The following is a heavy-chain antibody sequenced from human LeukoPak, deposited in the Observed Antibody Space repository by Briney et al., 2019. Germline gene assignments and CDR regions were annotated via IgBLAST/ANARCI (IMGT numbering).Heavy chain of an antibody. CDR3: AKLPYNYDSRGSYYTDVFDM. V-gene: IGHV3-23*01. Sequence: GGSLRLSCAASGFTFSNYAVSWVRQAPGKGLEWVSTLSNSGGITYYADSVKGRFTISRDNSKNTLYLLMNSLRAEDTAVYYCAKLPYNYDSRGSYYTDVFDMWGQGTRVTVSS. CDR2: LSNSGGIT. J-gene: IGHJ3*02. D-gene: IGHD3-22*01. CDR1: GFTFSNYA.